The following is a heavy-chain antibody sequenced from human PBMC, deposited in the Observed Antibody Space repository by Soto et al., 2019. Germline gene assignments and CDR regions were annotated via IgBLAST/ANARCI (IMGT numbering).Heavy chain of an antibody. J-gene: IGHJ3*02. CDR1: GGSISSSNW. D-gene: IGHD6-13*01. V-gene: IGHV4-4*02. Sequence: PSETLSLTCAVSGGSISSSNWWSWVRQPPGKGLEWIGEIYHSGSTNYNPSLKSRVTISVDKSKNQFSLKLSSVTAADTAVYYCASTLAAAGSGDAFDIWRQGTMVTVSS. CDR3: ASTLAAAGSGDAFDI. CDR2: IYHSGST.